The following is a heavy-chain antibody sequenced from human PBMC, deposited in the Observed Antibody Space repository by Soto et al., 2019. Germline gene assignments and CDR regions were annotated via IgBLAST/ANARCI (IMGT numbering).Heavy chain of an antibody. CDR3: TTEVTSLDCPSGSCSGYYSYGMDV. Sequence: EVQLVESGGGLVKPGGSLRLSCAASGFTFSNAWMKWVRQAPDKGLEWVGRIKSKTDGETRDYAAPVEGRFTISRDDSENMLYLQMDSLRTEDTAIYYCTTEVTSLDCPSGSCSGYYSYGMDVWGQGTTVTVSS. V-gene: IGHV3-15*07. CDR1: GFTFSNAW. CDR2: IKSKTDGETR. D-gene: IGHD2-2*01. J-gene: IGHJ6*02.